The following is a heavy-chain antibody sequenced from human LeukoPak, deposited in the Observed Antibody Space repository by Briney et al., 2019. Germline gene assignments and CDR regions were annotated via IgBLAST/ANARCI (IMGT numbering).Heavy chain of an antibody. J-gene: IGHJ4*02. Sequence: ASVKVSCKASGYTFSNFGITRVRQAPGQGLEWMGWISAYSGNTNYAQKLHGRVTMTTDTSTSTAYMELRSLRSDDTAVYYCARVIVAGALMWGQGTLVTVSS. CDR3: ARVIVAGALM. CDR1: GYTFSNFG. CDR2: ISAYSGNT. D-gene: IGHD1-26*01. V-gene: IGHV1-18*04.